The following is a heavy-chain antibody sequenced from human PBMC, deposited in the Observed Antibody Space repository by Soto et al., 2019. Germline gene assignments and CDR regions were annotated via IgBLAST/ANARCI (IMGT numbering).Heavy chain of an antibody. Sequence: QVQLQQWGAGLLKPSETLSLTCAVNGGSFSDYYWSWIRQPPGKGLDWIGEINHSGSTNYNPSLTSRLNRSVYTYKNQFSLKLSSATAADTAVYYCARSSYITIFRTSVFGIWGQGTMVTVSS. V-gene: IGHV4-34*01. D-gene: IGHD3-9*01. CDR1: GGSFSDYY. CDR3: ARSSYITIFRTSVFGI. J-gene: IGHJ3*02. CDR2: INHSGST.